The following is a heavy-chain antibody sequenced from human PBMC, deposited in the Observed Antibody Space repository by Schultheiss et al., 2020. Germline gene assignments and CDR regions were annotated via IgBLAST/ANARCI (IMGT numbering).Heavy chain of an antibody. CDR3: AHTVTLNGDYAY. Sequence: SGPTLVKPTQTLTLTCTFSGFSLSTSGVGVGWIRQPPGKALEWLALIYWDDDKRYSPSLKSRLTIIKDTSKKQVFLTMTNMDPVDTATYYCAHTVTLNGDYAYWGQGTLVTVSS. CDR1: GFSLSTSGVG. V-gene: IGHV2-5*02. D-gene: IGHD4-17*01. CDR2: IYWDDDK. J-gene: IGHJ4*02.